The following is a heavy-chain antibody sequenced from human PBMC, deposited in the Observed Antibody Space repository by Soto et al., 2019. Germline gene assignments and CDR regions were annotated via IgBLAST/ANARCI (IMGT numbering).Heavy chain of an antibody. CDR2: ISAYNGNT. J-gene: IGHJ4*02. Sequence: ASVKVSCKASGYAFTSYGISWVRQAPGQGLEWMGWISAYNGNTNYAQKLQGRVTMTTDTSTSTAYMELRSLRSDDTAVYYCARDRDYGGSLDYWGQGTLVTVSS. V-gene: IGHV1-18*04. CDR1: GYAFTSYG. D-gene: IGHD4-17*01. CDR3: ARDRDYGGSLDY.